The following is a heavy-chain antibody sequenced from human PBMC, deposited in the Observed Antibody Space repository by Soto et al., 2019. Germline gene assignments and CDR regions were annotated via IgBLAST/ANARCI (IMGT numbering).Heavy chain of an antibody. Sequence: SGPTLVNPTQTLTLTCTFSGFSLSTSRVGVGWIRQPPGKAREWLALIYWDDDQRYSPSLKSRLTITKDTSKNQVVLTMTNVDPLDTATYYCARMSSDYYGSGSYPGYYYYYYMDVWGKGTTVTVSS. CDR2: IYWDDDQ. J-gene: IGHJ6*03. CDR3: ARMSSDYYGSGSYPGYYYYYYMDV. D-gene: IGHD3-10*01. V-gene: IGHV2-5*02. CDR1: GFSLSTSRVG.